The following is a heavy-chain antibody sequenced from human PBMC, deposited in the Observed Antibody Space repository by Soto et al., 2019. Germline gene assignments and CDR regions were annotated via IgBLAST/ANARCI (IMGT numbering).Heavy chain of an antibody. CDR3: ARSIPYCSSTSCPHYYYYYGMDV. Sequence: SVKVSCKASGGTFTSYAISWVRQAPGQGLEWMGGIIPIFGTANYAQKFQGRVTITADKSTSTAYMELSSLRSEDTAVYYCARSIPYCSSTSCPHYYYYYGMDVWGQGTTVTVSS. J-gene: IGHJ6*02. D-gene: IGHD2-2*01. CDR2: IIPIFGTA. V-gene: IGHV1-69*06. CDR1: GGTFTSYA.